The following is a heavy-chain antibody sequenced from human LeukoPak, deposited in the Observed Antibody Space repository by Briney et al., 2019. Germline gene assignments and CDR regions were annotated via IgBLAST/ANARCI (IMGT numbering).Heavy chain of an antibody. J-gene: IGHJ6*03. CDR1: GGSISSYY. CDR3: ARVSRSITMVRGVYYYYYYMDV. D-gene: IGHD3-10*01. Sequence: SETLSLTCTVSGGSISSYYWGWIRQPPGKGLEWIGYIYYSGSTNYNPSLKSRVTISVDTSKNQFSLKLSSVTAADTAVYYCARVSRSITMVRGVYYYYYYMDVWGKGTTVTVSS. V-gene: IGHV4-59*01. CDR2: IYYSGST.